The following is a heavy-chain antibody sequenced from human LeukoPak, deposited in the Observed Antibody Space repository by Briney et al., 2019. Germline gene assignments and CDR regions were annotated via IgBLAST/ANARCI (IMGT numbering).Heavy chain of an antibody. CDR2: TYYRSKWYN. D-gene: IGHD2-2*01. V-gene: IGHV6-1*01. CDR1: GDSVSSNSAA. CDR3: ARDIVVVPAAHLYYHYYYMDV. J-gene: IGHJ6*03. Sequence: SQTLSLTCAISGDSVSSNSAAWNWIRQSPSRGLEWLGRTYYRSKWYNDYAVSVKSRITINPDTSKNQFSLQLNSVTPEDTAVYYCARDIVVVPAAHLYYHYYYMDVWGKGTTVTISS.